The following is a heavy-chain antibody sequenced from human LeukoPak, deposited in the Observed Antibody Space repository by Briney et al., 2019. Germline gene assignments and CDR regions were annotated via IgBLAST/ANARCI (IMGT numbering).Heavy chain of an antibody. CDR2: IYYSGST. Sequence: SETLSLTCTVSGGSISSSSYYWGWIRQPPGKGLEWIGSIYYSGSTYYNPSLKSRVTISVDTSKNQFSLKLSSVTAADTAVYYCARVVRALYCSGGRCYPEWFDPWGQGTLVTVSS. V-gene: IGHV4-39*07. D-gene: IGHD2-15*01. CDR1: GGSISSSSYY. J-gene: IGHJ5*02. CDR3: ARVVRALYCSGGRCYPEWFDP.